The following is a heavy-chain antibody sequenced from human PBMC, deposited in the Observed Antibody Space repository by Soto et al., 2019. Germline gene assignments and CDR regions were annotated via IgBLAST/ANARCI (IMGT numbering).Heavy chain of an antibody. D-gene: IGHD6-13*01. J-gene: IGHJ3*02. Sequence: GGSLRLSCAASGFTFSSYGMHWVRQAPGKGLEWVAVIWYDGSNKYYADSVKGRFTISRDNSKNTLYLPMNSLRAEDTAVYYCARGGHQLVLPNEVPNGAFDIWGQGTMVTVSS. CDR2: IWYDGSNK. V-gene: IGHV3-33*08. CDR3: ARGGHQLVLPNEVPNGAFDI. CDR1: GFTFSSYG.